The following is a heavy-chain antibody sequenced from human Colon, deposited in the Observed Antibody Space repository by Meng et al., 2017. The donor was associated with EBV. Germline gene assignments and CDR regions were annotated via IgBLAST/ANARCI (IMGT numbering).Heavy chain of an antibody. V-gene: IGHV4-39*01. Sequence: RMLQGVGSGLVKPSATLSLTCTVSGVSISMWSYYWGWIRQPLGKGLEWIGSIYYNGSNYYNPSLKSRVTISVDTSKNQFSLKLNSVTAADTAVYYCARRRYYYGSGSYHSYYFDYWGQGALVTVSS. CDR1: GVSISMWSYY. CDR2: IYYNGSN. D-gene: IGHD3-10*01. J-gene: IGHJ4*02. CDR3: ARRRYYYGSGSYHSYYFDY.